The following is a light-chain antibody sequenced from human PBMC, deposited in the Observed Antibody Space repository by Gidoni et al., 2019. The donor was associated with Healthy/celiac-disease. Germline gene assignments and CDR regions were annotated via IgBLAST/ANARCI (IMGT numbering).Light chain of an antibody. J-gene: IGKJ4*01. Sequence: EIVMTQSPATLSVSPWDRATLSCRASKSVSSNLAWYQQKPGQAPRLLIYGASTRATGIPARFSGSGSGTEFTLTISSLQSEDFAVYYCQQYNNWPPLTFGGGTKVEIK. CDR1: KSVSSN. CDR2: GAS. CDR3: QQYNNWPPLT. V-gene: IGKV3-15*01.